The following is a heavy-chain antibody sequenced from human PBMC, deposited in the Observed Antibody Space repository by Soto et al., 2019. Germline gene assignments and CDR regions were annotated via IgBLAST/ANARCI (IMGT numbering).Heavy chain of an antibody. CDR3: ARRMWGAAARRYGMDV. V-gene: IGHV5-10-1*01. Sequence: GESLKISCKGSGYSFTSYWISWVRQMPGKGLEWMGRIDPSDSCTNYSPSFQGHVTISADKSISTAYLQWSSLKASDTAMYYCARRMWGAAARRYGMDVWGQGTTVNVFS. CDR2: IDPSDSCT. J-gene: IGHJ6*02. D-gene: IGHD6-13*01. CDR1: GYSFTSYW.